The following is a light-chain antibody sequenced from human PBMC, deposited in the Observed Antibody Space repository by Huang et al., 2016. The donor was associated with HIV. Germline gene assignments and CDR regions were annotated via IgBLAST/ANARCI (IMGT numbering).Light chain of an antibody. Sequence: EVVMTQSPNTLSVSPGERATLSCRASQSISSNLAWYQQKPGQAPRRRIYRASARAAGVPAMFSGSGSGTEFTLTISSLQSEDFAIYYCQQYNNWPPLTFGGGTKVEI. CDR3: QQYNNWPPLT. CDR1: QSISSN. V-gene: IGKV3-15*01. J-gene: IGKJ4*01. CDR2: RAS.